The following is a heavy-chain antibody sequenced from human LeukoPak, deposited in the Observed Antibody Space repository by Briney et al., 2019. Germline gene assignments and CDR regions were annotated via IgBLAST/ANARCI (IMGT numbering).Heavy chain of an antibody. CDR3: ARDAFYCSSTACPKVDY. CDR1: GGSISGYY. V-gene: IGHV4-38-2*02. D-gene: IGHD2-2*01. Sequence: SETLSLTCSVSGGSISGYYWGWIRQPPGKGLEWIGSIYHSGNTYYNTSLKSRVTISLDTSKNQFSLKLSSVTAADTAVYYCARDAFYCSSTACPKVDYWGQGALVTVSS. CDR2: IYHSGNT. J-gene: IGHJ4*02.